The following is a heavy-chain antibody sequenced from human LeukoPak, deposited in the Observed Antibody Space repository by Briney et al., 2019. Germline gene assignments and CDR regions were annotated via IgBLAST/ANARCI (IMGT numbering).Heavy chain of an antibody. CDR2: ISYDGSNK. CDR3: ARSLGTPSDY. CDR1: GFTFSSYA. J-gene: IGHJ4*02. V-gene: IGHV3-30-3*01. Sequence: GGSLRLSCAASGFTFSSYAMHWVRQAPGKGLEWVAVISYDGSNKYYADSVKGRFTISRDNSKNTLYLQMNSLRAEDTAVYYCARSLGTPSDYWGQGTLVTVSS. D-gene: IGHD7-27*01.